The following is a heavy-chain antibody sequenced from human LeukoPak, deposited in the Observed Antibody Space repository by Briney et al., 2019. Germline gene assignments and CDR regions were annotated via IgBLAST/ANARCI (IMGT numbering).Heavy chain of an antibody. CDR1: GFTFDDYA. Sequence: PGRSLRLSCAASGFTFDDYAMHWVRQAPGKGLEWVSGISWNSGSIGYADSVKGRFTISRDNAKNSLYLQMNSLRAEDTALYYCAKGPDSSGYSHLGYWGQGTLVTVSS. D-gene: IGHD3-22*01. V-gene: IGHV3-9*01. CDR3: AKGPDSSGYSHLGY. CDR2: ISWNSGSI. J-gene: IGHJ4*02.